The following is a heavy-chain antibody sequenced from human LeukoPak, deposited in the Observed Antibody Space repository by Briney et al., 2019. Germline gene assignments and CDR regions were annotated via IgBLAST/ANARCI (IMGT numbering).Heavy chain of an antibody. CDR2: ISQSGTT. CDR3: ARGPTTSGVGTFDY. D-gene: IGHD3-3*01. V-gene: IGHV4-34*01. Sequence: SETLSLTCAVSHESFSEHYWNWIGQPPGKGLELIVEISQSGTTHYNPSLKSRVTISVDTSENQLFLRVTSVTAADTAVYYCARGPTTSGVGTFDYWGQGTLVTVSS. J-gene: IGHJ4*02. CDR1: HESFSEHY.